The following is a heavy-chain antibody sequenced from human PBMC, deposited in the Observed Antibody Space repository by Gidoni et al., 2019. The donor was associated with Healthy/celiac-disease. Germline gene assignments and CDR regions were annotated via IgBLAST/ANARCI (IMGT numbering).Heavy chain of an antibody. CDR2: IIPIFCTA. CDR3: ARMSSSGLTDY. J-gene: IGHJ4*02. V-gene: IGHV1-69*01. CDR1: GGTFSSYA. Sequence: QVQLVPSGGGGKTPGSSVKVSCKASGGTFSSYAISWVRQAPGQGLEWMGRIIPIFCTANDAQKFQVRGTITADESTSTAYMELSSLRSEDTAVYDCARMSSSGLTDYWGQGTLVTVSS. D-gene: IGHD6-13*01.